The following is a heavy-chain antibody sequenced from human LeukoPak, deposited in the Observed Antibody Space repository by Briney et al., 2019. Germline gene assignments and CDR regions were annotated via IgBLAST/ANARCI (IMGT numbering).Heavy chain of an antibody. CDR3: TTDLSSTSYYMDV. J-gene: IGHJ6*03. D-gene: IGHD2-2*01. CDR2: IKSKTDGGTT. Sequence: GGSLRLSCAASGFTFSNAWMSWVRQAPGKGLEWVGRIKSKTDGGTTDYAAPVKGRFTISRDDSKNTLYLQMNSLKTEDTAVYYCTTDLSSTSYYMDVWGKGTTVTVSS. CDR1: GFTFSNAW. V-gene: IGHV3-15*01.